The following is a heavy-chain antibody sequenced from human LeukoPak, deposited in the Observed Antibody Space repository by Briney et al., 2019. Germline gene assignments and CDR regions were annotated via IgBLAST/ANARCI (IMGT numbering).Heavy chain of an antibody. V-gene: IGHV4-39*01. D-gene: IGHD6-13*01. CDR3: ARHGLISSGWSHWFDP. Sequence: SETLSLTCTVSAGSISSSSYSWGWIRQLPGKGLEWIGTFHYTGNTYYSPSLKRRVTISVDTSKNLFSLKLSSMTAVDTAVYYCARHGLISSGWSHWFDPWGQGTLVTVSS. CDR1: AGSISSSSYS. CDR2: FHYTGNT. J-gene: IGHJ5*02.